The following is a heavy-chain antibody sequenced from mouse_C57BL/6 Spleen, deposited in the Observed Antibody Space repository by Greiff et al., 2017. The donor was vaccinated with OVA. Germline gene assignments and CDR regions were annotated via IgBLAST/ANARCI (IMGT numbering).Heavy chain of an antibody. J-gene: IGHJ1*03. Sequence: EVQRVESEGGLVQPGSSMKLSCTASGFTFSDYYMAWVRQVPEKGLEWVANINSDGSSTYYLDSLTSRFIISRDNAKNILYLQMSRLKSEDTATYYCARDGYLPRGYFDVWGTGTTVTVSS. CDR1: GFTFSDYY. CDR2: INSDGSST. D-gene: IGHD5-1*01. CDR3: ARDGYLPRGYFDV. V-gene: IGHV5-16*01.